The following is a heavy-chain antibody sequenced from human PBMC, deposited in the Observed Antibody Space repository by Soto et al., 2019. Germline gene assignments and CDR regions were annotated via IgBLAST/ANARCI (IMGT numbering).Heavy chain of an antibody. CDR1: GITFSSYG. J-gene: IGHJ3*02. V-gene: IGHV3-30*18. D-gene: IGHD3-16*01. CDR3: AKGLGWRVLGDAFDI. CDR2: ISYDGTNK. Sequence: PGGSLRLSCAASGITFSSYGMHWVRQAPGKGLEWVAVISYDGTNKYYGDSVKGRFSISRDNSKNTLYLQMNSLRAEDTAAYYCAKGLGWRVLGDAFDIWGQGXMVTV.